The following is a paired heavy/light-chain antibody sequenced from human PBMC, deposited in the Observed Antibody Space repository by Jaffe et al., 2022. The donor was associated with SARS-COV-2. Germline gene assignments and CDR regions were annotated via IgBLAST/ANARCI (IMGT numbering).Light chain of an antibody. Sequence: EIVMTQSPATLSVSPGERATLSCRASQSVSSNLAWYQQKPGQAPRLLIYGASTRATGIPARFSGSGSGTEFTLTISSLQSEDFAVYYCQQYNNWPPRFTFGPGTKVDIK. CDR1: QSVSSN. J-gene: IGKJ3*01. CDR2: GAS. V-gene: IGKV3-15*01. CDR3: QQYNNWPPRFT.
Heavy chain of an antibody. D-gene: IGHD6-13*01. Sequence: QLQLQESGPGLVKPSETLSLTCTVSGGSISSSSYYWGWIRQPPGKGLEWIGSIYYSGSTYYNPSLKSRVTISVDTSKNQFSLKLSSVTAADTAVYYCARPTYIRGYSSSWYSGDYYGMDVWGQGTTVTVSS. CDR3: ARPTYIRGYSSSWYSGDYYGMDV. V-gene: IGHV4-39*01. CDR1: GGSISSSSYY. J-gene: IGHJ6*02. CDR2: IYYSGST.